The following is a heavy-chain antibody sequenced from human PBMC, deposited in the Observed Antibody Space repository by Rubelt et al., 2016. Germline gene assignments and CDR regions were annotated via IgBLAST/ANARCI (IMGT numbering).Heavy chain of an antibody. CDR1: GGSISTGGYY. D-gene: IGHD3-16*01. CDR2: IYYSGST. CDR3: AIELRRSADLSDY. Sequence: QVQLQESGPGLVKPSQTLSLTCTVSGGSISTGGYYWSWIRQHPGKGLEWIGYIYYSGSTYYNPSLKSRVIISVDTSKNQVSLNRSSVTAADTAVYYCAIELRRSADLSDYWGQGTLVAVAS. V-gene: IGHV4-31*03. J-gene: IGHJ4*02.